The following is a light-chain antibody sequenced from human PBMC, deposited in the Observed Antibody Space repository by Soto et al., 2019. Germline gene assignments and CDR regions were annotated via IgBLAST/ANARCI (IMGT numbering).Light chain of an antibody. CDR1: QSISSY. CDR2: AAS. CDR3: QQSYNTPRA. V-gene: IGKV1-39*01. J-gene: IGKJ4*01. Sequence: DIQMTQSPSSLSASVGDRVTITCRASQSISSYLNWYQQKPGKAPKLLINAASSLQSGVPSRFSGSGSGTDFTLTISSLQPEDFATYYCQQSYNTPRAFGGGTKVEIK.